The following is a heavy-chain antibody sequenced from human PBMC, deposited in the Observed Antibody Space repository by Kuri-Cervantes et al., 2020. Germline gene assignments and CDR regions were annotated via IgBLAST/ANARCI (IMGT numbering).Heavy chain of an antibody. J-gene: IGHJ4*02. V-gene: IGHV4-39*01. D-gene: IGHD1/OR15-1a*01. CDR1: GGSISSYY. CDR2: IYYSGST. CDR3: ARLAAGGTIFDY. Sequence: SETLSLTCTVSGGSISSYYWGWIRQPPGKGLEWIGSIYYSGSTYYNPSLKSRVTISVDTSKNQFSLELTSVTAADTAVYYCARLAAGGTIFDYWGQGTLVTVSS.